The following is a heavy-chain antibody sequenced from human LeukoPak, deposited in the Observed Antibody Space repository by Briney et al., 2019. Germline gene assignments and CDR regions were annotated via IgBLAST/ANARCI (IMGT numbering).Heavy chain of an antibody. D-gene: IGHD1-26*01. J-gene: IGHJ3*02. V-gene: IGHV4-38-2*02. CDR3: ARLVPGVLSLPNPFHI. CDR2: IFHSGSA. Sequence: PSETLSLTCTVSGYPISSGYYWGWIRQPPGKGLEWIGHIFHSGSANHNSSLESRVTISADTSKNQFSLKLTSVTAADTAVYYCARLVPGVLSLPNPFHIWGQGTMVTVSS. CDR1: GYPISSGYY.